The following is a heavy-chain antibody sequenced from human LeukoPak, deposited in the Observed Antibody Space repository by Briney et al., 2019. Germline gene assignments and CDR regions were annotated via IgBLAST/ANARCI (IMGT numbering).Heavy chain of an antibody. J-gene: IGHJ6*02. CDR1: GGSIRSSYYY. D-gene: IGHD3-3*01. V-gene: IGHV4-39*01. CDR2: IYDSGST. CDR3: ARGFRTSGYPYYYYYYGMDV. Sequence: SETLSLTCTVSGGSIRSSYYYWGWIRQPPGKGLEWIGSIYDSGSTYYNPSLKSRVTISVDTSKNQFSLKLSSVTAADTAVYYCARGFRTSGYPYYYYYYGMDVWGQGTTVTVSS.